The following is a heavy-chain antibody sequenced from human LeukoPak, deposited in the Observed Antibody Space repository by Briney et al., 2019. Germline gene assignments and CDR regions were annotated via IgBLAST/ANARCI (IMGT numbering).Heavy chain of an antibody. V-gene: IGHV3-23*01. J-gene: IGHJ4*02. CDR3: AKDDAWLQFEN. CDR1: GFTFSSYA. Sequence: GGSPRLSCTASGFTFSSYAMSWVRQAPGKGLEWVSAISGSGGSTYYADSVKGRFTISRDNSKNTLYLQMNSLRADDTAVYYCAKDDAWLQFENWGQGTLVTVSS. D-gene: IGHD5-24*01. CDR2: ISGSGGST.